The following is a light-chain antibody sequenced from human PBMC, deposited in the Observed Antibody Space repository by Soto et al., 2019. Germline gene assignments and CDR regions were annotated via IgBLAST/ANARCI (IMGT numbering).Light chain of an antibody. CDR2: DAS. Sequence: EIVLTQSPATLSLSPGERATLSCRASQSVSSYLAWYQQKPGQAPRLLIYDASNRATGIPARFNGSRSGTDFTLTISSLEPEDFAVYYCQQRSNWPPITFGQGTRLEIK. CDR3: QQRSNWPPIT. J-gene: IGKJ5*01. CDR1: QSVSSY. V-gene: IGKV3-11*01.